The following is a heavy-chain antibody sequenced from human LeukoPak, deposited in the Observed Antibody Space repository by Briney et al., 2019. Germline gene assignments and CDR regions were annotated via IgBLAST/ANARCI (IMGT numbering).Heavy chain of an antibody. CDR1: GYSFTSYW. J-gene: IGHJ3*02. Sequence: GESLKISCKGSGYSFTSYWIGWARQMPGKGLEWMGIIYPGDSDTRYSPSFQGQVTISADKSISSAYLQWSSLKASDTGMYSCARHYLDVFDIWSQETMVTVSS. CDR2: IYPGDSDT. V-gene: IGHV5-51*01. CDR3: ARHYLDVFDI.